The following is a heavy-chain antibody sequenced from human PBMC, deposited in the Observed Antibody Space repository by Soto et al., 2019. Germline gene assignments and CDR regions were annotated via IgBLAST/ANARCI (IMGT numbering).Heavy chain of an antibody. J-gene: IGHJ4*02. CDR1: GFTFSSYA. CDR2: ISGSGGSR. CDR3: AKDSGGFSGSYYSDFDY. Sequence: QAGGSLRLSCAASGFTFSSYAMSWVRQAPGKGLEWVSAISGSGGSRYYADSVKGRLTISRDNSKNTLYMQMNSLRAEETAVYYSAKDSGGFSGSYYSDFDYWGQGTLVTVSS. D-gene: IGHD1-26*01. V-gene: IGHV3-23*01.